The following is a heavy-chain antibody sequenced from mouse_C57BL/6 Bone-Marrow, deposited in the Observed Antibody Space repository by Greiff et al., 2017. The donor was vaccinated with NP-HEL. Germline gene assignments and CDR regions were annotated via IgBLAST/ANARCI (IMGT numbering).Heavy chain of an antibody. CDR1: GFSFNTYA. V-gene: IGHV10-1*01. CDR2: IRSKSNNYAT. CDR3: VRGSNLYYAMDY. J-gene: IGHJ4*01. Sequence: EVKLLESGGGLVQPKGSLKLSCAASGFSFNTYAMNWVRQAPGKGLEWVARIRSKSNNYATYYADSVKDRFTISRDDSESMLYLQMNNLKTEDTAMYYCVRGSNLYYAMDYWGQGTSVTVSS. D-gene: IGHD2-5*01.